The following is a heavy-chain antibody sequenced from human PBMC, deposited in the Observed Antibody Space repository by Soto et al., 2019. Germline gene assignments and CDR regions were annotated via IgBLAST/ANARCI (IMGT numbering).Heavy chain of an antibody. CDR3: SRILCSNYKWFDP. D-gene: IGHD2-15*01. V-gene: IGHV1-18*01. CDR1: GYTFTNYG. CDR2: INVYNGNT. Sequence: QVQLVQSGAEVKKPGASVKVSCKASGYTFTNYGISWVRQAPGQGPEWMGWINVYNGNTNYAQKIQDRVTMTTDTSTRTAYMMPRSLTSDDTVVYYCSRILCSNYKWFDPWGQGSLVTVSS. J-gene: IGHJ5*02.